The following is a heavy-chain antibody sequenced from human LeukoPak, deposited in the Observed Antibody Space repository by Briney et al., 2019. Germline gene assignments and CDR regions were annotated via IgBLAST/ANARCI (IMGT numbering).Heavy chain of an antibody. Sequence: PGGSLRLSCAASGFTFSSYEMNWVRQAPGKGLEWVSYISSSSSTIYYADSVKGRFTISRDNAKNSLYLQMNSLRAEDTAVYYCARAFTAKGYGMDVWGQGTTVTVSS. CDR2: ISSSSSTI. J-gene: IGHJ6*02. CDR3: ARAFTAKGYGMDV. V-gene: IGHV3-48*03. CDR1: GFTFSSYE.